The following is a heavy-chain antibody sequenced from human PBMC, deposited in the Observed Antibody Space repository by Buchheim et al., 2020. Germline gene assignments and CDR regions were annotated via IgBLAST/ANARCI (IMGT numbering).Heavy chain of an antibody. CDR2: IRSKAYGGTT. V-gene: IGHV3-49*03. J-gene: IGHJ6*02. Sequence: EVQLVESGGGLVQPGRSLRLSCTASGFTFGDYAMSWFRQAPGKGLEWVGFIRSKAYGGTTEYAASVKGRFTISRDDSKSIAYLKLNSLKTEDTAVYYCTRGGIAAAYGMDVWGQGTT. CDR1: GFTFGDYA. D-gene: IGHD6-13*01. CDR3: TRGGIAAAYGMDV.